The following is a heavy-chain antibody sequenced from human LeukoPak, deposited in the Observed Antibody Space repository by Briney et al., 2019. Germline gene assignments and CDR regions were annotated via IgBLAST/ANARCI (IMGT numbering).Heavy chain of an antibody. CDR1: GGSISSYY. J-gene: IGHJ4*02. D-gene: IGHD3-10*01. Sequence: SETLSLTCTVSGGSISSYYWSWIRQPAGKGLEWIGRIYTSGSTNYNPSLKSRVTMSVDTSKNQFSLKLSSVTAADTAVYYCARAPPRGSYYRGYFDYWGQGTLVTVSS. CDR2: IYTSGST. CDR3: ARAPPRGSYYRGYFDY. V-gene: IGHV4-4*07.